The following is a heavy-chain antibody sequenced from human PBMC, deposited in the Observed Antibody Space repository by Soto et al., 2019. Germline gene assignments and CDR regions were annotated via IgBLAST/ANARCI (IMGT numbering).Heavy chain of an antibody. J-gene: IGHJ4*02. CDR2: IIPLFGTA. D-gene: IGHD2-15*01. CDR3: ARDYGHDCSGGNCYFYF. CDR1: GGTFSRYA. Sequence: QVQLVQSGAEVKKPGSSVKVSCKASGGTFSRYAINWVRQAPGHGLEWMGGIIPLFGTAKYAQKFQGRVTITADESTNTAHMELRSLRSEDTAVYYCARDYGHDCSGGNCYFYFWGQGTLVTVSS. V-gene: IGHV1-69*01.